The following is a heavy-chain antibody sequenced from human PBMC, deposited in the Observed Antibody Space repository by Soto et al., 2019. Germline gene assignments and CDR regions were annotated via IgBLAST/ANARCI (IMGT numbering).Heavy chain of an antibody. D-gene: IGHD2-21*01. CDR3: ASSKYDVVAGSVWFDP. CDR2: IYHSGST. Sequence: SETLSLTCAVSGGSISSSNWWSWVRQPPGKGLEWIGEIYHSGSTNYNPSLKSRVTISVDKSKNQFSLKLSSVTAADTAVYFCASSKYDVVAGSVWFDPWGQGTLVTVPQ. V-gene: IGHV4-4*02. CDR1: GGSISSSNW. J-gene: IGHJ5*02.